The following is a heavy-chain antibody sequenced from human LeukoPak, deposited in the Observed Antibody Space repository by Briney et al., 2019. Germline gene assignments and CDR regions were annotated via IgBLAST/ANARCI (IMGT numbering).Heavy chain of an antibody. D-gene: IGHD3-10*01. CDR2: ISYDGSNK. Sequence: GGSLRLSCALSGFTLSSYATHWVRHAPGKGLEWVAVISYDGSNKYYADSVKGRFTISRDNSKNTLYLQMNSLRAEDTAVYYCARGYYGSGSWFDYWGQGTLVTVSS. CDR1: GFTLSSYA. J-gene: IGHJ4*02. CDR3: ARGYYGSGSWFDY. V-gene: IGHV3-30*04.